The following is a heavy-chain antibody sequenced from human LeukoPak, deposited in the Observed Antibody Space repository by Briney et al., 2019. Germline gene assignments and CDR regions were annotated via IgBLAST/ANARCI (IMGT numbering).Heavy chain of an antibody. CDR1: GYTFTSYY. CDR3: ARDPGMKEWLVNSFDY. Sequence: PAASVKVSSKASGYTFTSYYMHWVRQAPGQGLEWMGIINPSGGSTSYAQKFQGRVTMTRDTSTSTVYMELSSLRSEDTAVYYCARDPGMKEWLVNSFDYWGQGTLVTVSS. CDR2: INPSGGST. D-gene: IGHD6-19*01. V-gene: IGHV1-46*01. J-gene: IGHJ4*02.